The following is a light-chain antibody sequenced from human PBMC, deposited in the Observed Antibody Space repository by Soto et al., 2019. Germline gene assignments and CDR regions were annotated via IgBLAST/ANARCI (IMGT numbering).Light chain of an antibody. V-gene: IGKV3-15*01. Sequence: EIVMTQSPATLSVSPGERATLSCRASQSVSSNLAWYQQKPGQAPRLLIYGASTRATGIPARFSGSGSVTEFTLTISNLQSEDFAFYYCQQYNNWPPWTFGQGTKVEIK. CDR2: GAS. CDR1: QSVSSN. CDR3: QQYNNWPPWT. J-gene: IGKJ1*01.